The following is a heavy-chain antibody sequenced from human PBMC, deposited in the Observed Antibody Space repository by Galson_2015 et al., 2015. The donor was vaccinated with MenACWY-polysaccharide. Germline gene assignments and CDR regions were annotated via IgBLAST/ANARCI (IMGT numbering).Heavy chain of an antibody. V-gene: IGHV4-38-2*01. CDR3: ARVEKYSGSYYILH. D-gene: IGHD1-26*01. CDR1: DYSLRSGYF. CDR2: IFHSGTT. Sequence: ETLSLTCAVSDYSLRSGYFWGWIRQPPGKGLEWIASIFHSGTTYYNPSLKSRVTISVDTSKNQFSLKLSSVTAADTAVYYCARVEKYSGSYYILHWGQGTLVTVSS. J-gene: IGHJ4*02.